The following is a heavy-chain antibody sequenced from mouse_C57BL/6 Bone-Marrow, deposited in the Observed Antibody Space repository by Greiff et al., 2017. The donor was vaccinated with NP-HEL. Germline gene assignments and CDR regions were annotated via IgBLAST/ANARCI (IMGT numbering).Heavy chain of an antibody. Sequence: QVQLKQSGAELVKPGASVKLSCKASGYTFTSYWMHWVKPRPGQGLEWIGMIHPNSGSTNYNEKFKSKATLTVDKSSSTAYMQLSSLTAEDSAVYYCARGGAWFAYWGQGTLVTVSA. V-gene: IGHV1-64*01. CDR3: ARGGAWFAY. CDR1: GYTFTSYW. J-gene: IGHJ3*01. CDR2: IHPNSGST.